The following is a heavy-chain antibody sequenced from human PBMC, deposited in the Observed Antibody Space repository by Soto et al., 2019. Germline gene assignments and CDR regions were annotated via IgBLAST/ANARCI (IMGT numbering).Heavy chain of an antibody. CDR3: ARSQYYYGSGSYGMDV. Sequence: PGESLKISCKGSGYSFTSYWISWVRQMPGKGLEWMGRIDPSDSYTNYSPSFQGHVTISADKSISTAYLQWSSLKASDTAMYYCARSQYYYGSGSYGMDVWGQGTTVTVSS. V-gene: IGHV5-10-1*01. D-gene: IGHD3-10*01. CDR1: GYSFTSYW. CDR2: IDPSDSYT. J-gene: IGHJ6*02.